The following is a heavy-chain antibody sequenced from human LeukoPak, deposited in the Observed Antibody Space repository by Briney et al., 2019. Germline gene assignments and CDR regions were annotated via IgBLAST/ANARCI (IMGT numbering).Heavy chain of an antibody. V-gene: IGHV4-30-2*01. Sequence: SQTLSLTCTVSGGSISRGGYYWSWIRQPPGKGLEWIGYIYHSGSTYYNPSLKSRVTISVDRSKNQFSLKLSSVTAADTAVYYCARGGAMVFDYWGQGTLVTVSS. CDR2: IYHSGST. J-gene: IGHJ4*02. CDR1: GGSISRGGYY. CDR3: ARGGAMVFDY. D-gene: IGHD4/OR15-4a*01.